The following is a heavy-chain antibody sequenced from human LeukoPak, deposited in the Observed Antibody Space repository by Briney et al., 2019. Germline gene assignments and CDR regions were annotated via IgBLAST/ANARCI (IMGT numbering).Heavy chain of an antibody. CDR3: ARDLTGTTQGNWFDP. Sequence: ASVKVSCKASGYTFTSYGISWVRQAPGEGLEWMGWISDYNGNTNYAQKLQGRVTMTTDTSTSTAYMQLRSLRSDDTAVYYCARDLTGTTQGNWFDPWGQGTLVTVSS. D-gene: IGHD1-20*01. V-gene: IGHV1-18*01. CDR1: GYTFTSYG. J-gene: IGHJ5*02. CDR2: ISDYNGNT.